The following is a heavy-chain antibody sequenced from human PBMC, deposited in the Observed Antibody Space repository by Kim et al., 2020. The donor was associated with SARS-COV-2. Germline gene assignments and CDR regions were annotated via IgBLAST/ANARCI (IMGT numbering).Heavy chain of an antibody. J-gene: IGHJ5*02. D-gene: IGHD6-13*01. CDR3: ARGLTLQQLVPHWFDP. Sequence: SLKSRVTIAVDTSKNQFSLKLSSVTAADTAVYYCARGLTLQQLVPHWFDPWGQGTLVTVSS. V-gene: IGHV4-34*01.